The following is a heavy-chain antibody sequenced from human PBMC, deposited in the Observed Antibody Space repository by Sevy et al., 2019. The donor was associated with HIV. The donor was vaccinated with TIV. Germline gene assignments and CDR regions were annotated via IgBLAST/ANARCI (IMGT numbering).Heavy chain of an antibody. V-gene: IGHV3-49*04. J-gene: IGHJ4*02. CDR2: FKSKIHGGTT. D-gene: IGHD1-26*01. CDR1: GFIFGDYG. CDR3: RRWSGSQSIFDY. Sequence: GGSVRLSCTASGFIFGDYGMSWVRQAPGKGLEWIAFFKSKIHGGTTENAASVKGRFTISRDDSKNIVYLQMSNLKTEDTAVYYCRRWSGSQSIFDYWGQGTLVTVSS.